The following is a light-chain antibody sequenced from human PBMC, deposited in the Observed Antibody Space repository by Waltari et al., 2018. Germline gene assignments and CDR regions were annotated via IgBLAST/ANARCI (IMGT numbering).Light chain of an antibody. Sequence: DIVMTQSPESLAVSLGERATISCKTCESVLYSSNNMNHLAWYQQKPGQPPRLLLYWASTRESGVPDRFIGSGSETDFTLTVTSLQAEDVAVYYCQQYYNTPLTFGGGTKVEVK. CDR2: WAS. V-gene: IGKV4-1*01. CDR3: QQYYNTPLT. J-gene: IGKJ4*01. CDR1: ESVLYSSNNMNH.